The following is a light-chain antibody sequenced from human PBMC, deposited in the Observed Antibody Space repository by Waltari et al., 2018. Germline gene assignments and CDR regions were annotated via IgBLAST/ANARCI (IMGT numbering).Light chain of an antibody. CDR2: DVS. J-gene: IGLJ2*01. V-gene: IGLV2-14*03. CDR3: SSYATGSTRGV. Sequence: QSALTQPASVSGSPGQSITISCTGSSSDVGGYNYVSWYQQHPGKAPKLIIYDVSDRPSGVSRRFSGSKSGNTASLTISGLQADDEADYYCSSYATGSTRGVFGGGTKLTVL. CDR1: SSDVGGYNY.